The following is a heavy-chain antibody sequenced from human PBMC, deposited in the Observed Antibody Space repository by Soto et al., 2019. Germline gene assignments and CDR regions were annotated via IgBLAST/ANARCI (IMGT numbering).Heavy chain of an antibody. Sequence: QVQLVQSGAEVKKPGASVKVSCKASGYTFTGYYMHWVRQAPGQGLEWMGWINPNSGGTNYAQKFQGWVTMTRDTSIRTDYMELSRLRSDDTAVYYCARSPYGDYDHYFDYWGQGTLVTVSS. CDR2: INPNSGGT. CDR3: ARSPYGDYDHYFDY. V-gene: IGHV1-2*04. CDR1: GYTFTGYY. D-gene: IGHD4-17*01. J-gene: IGHJ4*02.